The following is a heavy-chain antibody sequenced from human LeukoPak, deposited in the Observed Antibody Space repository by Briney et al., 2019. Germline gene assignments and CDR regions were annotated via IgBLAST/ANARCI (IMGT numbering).Heavy chain of an antibody. D-gene: IGHD2-15*01. V-gene: IGHV3-21*01. J-gene: IGHJ4*02. CDR1: GFTFSTFS. CDR3: AREGGFCFGETCRYFDY. CDR2: INSNSYI. Sequence: GGSLRLSCAASGFTFSTFSMNWVRQAPGKGLEWVASINSNSYIYYADSVKGRFTISRDNAKNSLYLQMNSLGAEDTAVYYCAREGGFCFGETCRYFDYWGQGTLVTVSS.